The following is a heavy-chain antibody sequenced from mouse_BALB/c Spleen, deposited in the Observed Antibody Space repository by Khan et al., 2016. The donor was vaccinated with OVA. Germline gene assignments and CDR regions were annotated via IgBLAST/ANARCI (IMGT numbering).Heavy chain of an antibody. CDR3: SRGYDFFHY. J-gene: IGHJ2*01. CDR2: IIPNSGST. V-gene: IGHV1-26*01. CDR1: GYSFTIYY. D-gene: IGHD2-12*01. Sequence: VQLKESGPDLVKPGASVKISCKASGYSFTIYYITWVKQSPGQGPEWIGHIIPNSGSTNYNQNFKGKAILTVDKSSNTVYMKLRSLTSDDSEVCYCSRGYDFFHYWGQGTTVTVSS.